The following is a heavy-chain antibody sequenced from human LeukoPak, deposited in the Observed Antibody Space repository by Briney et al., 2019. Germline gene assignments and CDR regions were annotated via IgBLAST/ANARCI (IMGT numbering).Heavy chain of an antibody. D-gene: IGHD6-19*01. J-gene: IGHJ4*02. CDR2: ISYDGSNK. CDR3: AKDTRIHSSGWALDY. Sequence: PGGSLRLSCADSGFTFSSYGMHWVRQAPGKGLEWVAVISYDGSNKYYADSVKGRFTISRDNSKNTLYLQMNSLRAEDTAVYYCAKDTRIHSSGWALDYWGQGTLVTVSS. V-gene: IGHV3-30*18. CDR1: GFTFSSYG.